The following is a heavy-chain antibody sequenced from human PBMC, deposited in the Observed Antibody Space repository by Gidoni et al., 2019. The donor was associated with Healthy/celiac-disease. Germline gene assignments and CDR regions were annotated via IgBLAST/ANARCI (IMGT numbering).Heavy chain of an antibody. CDR3: TRALPGEQWLVAY. CDR2: IRSKANSYAT. V-gene: IGHV3-73*01. J-gene: IGHJ4*02. D-gene: IGHD6-19*01. CDR1: GFTLRRSA. Sequence: EVPLVESGGGLVQPAGSLKLSCADSGFTLRRSAMHWVRQASGKGLEWVGRIRSKANSYATAYAASVKGRFTISRDDSKNTAYLQMNSLKTEDTAVYYCTRALPGEQWLVAYWGQGTLVTVSS.